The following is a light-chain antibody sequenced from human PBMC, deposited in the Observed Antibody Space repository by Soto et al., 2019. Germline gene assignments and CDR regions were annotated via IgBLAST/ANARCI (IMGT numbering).Light chain of an antibody. V-gene: IGLV3-21*02. CDR2: GDS. CDR3: QVWDTRSDQSWV. Sequence: SYELTQPPSVSVAPGQTASVPCGGNNIGSKSVYWYQQKPGQAPVLVVYGDSDRPSGIPERFSGSRSGSAATLTISRVEAGDEADYYCQVWDTRSDQSWVFGGGTKVTVL. J-gene: IGLJ3*02. CDR1: NIGSKS.